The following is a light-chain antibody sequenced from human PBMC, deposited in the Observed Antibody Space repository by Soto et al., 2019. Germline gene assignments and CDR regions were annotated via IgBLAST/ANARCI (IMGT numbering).Light chain of an antibody. J-gene: IGLJ2*01. CDR3: LSYDSSLSGVV. CDR2: GNS. Sequence: QSVLTQPPSVSGAPGQRVTISCTGSSSNIGAGYDVHWYQHLPGTAPKLLIYGNSNRPSGVPDRFSGSKSGTSASLAITGLQAEDEADYYCLSYDSSLSGVVFGGGTKVTVL. CDR1: SSNIGAGYD. V-gene: IGLV1-40*01.